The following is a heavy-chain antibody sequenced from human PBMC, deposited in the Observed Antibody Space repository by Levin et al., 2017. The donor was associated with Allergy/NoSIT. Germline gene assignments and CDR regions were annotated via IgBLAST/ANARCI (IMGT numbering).Heavy chain of an antibody. D-gene: IGHD1-14*01. CDR2: VKSDGSST. CDR1: GFTFRTHW. V-gene: IGHV3-74*01. Sequence: LSLTCATSGFTFRTHWMHWVRQAPGKGLVWVSRVKSDGSSTNYADSVKGRFTISRDNAKNTLYLQMNSLRAEDTAVYYCARGTGFFDLWGQGTLVTVSS. J-gene: IGHJ4*02. CDR3: ARGTGFFDL.